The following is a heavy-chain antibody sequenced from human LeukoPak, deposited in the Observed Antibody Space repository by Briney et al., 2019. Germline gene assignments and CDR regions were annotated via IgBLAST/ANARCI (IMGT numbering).Heavy chain of an antibody. Sequence: SETLSLTCTVYGSSISSYYWSWIRQPPGKGLQWIGYIYYSGSTHYTPSLESLVTISLDTSKNQFSLKLRSLTAADTAVYYCARGSGWLPHPPDHWGQGTLVTVSA. CDR1: GSSISSYY. CDR2: IYYSGST. D-gene: IGHD6-19*01. V-gene: IGHV4-59*08. CDR3: ARGSGWLPHPPDH. J-gene: IGHJ4*02.